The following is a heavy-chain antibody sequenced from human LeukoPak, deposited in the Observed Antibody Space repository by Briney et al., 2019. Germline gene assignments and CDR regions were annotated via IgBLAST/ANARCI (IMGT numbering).Heavy chain of an antibody. CDR1: GFTLSDHA. J-gene: IGHJ4*02. Sequence: GGSLRLSCAASGFTLSDHAMHWVRQAPGKGLEWVSGITWNSGNIVYADSVKGRFTISRDNAKNSLYLQMNSLRAEDMALYYCAKDWGNGYSYGGLDYWGQGTLVTVSS. D-gene: IGHD5-18*01. CDR3: AKDWGNGYSYGGLDY. V-gene: IGHV3-9*03. CDR2: ITWNSGNI.